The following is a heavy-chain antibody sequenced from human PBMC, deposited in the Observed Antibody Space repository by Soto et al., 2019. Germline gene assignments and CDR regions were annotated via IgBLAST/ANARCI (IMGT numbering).Heavy chain of an antibody. CDR1: GGTISGYY. D-gene: IGHD3-9*01. J-gene: IGHJ4*02. CDR2: IYYSGST. V-gene: IGHV4-59*08. Sequence: PSETLSLTCTVSGGTISGYYWSWFRPPPGKGLEWIGYIYYSGSTTYTPSLKSRVTIAVDTSKNQFSLRLNSVTAADTAMYYCARHLPLSALTEVWPDSWGQGTLVTVSS. CDR3: ARHLPLSALTEVWPDS.